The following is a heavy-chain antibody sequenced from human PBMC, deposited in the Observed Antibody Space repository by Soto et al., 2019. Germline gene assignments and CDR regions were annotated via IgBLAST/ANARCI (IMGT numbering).Heavy chain of an antibody. Sequence: GASVNVSCKVSGYTLTELSMHWVRQAPGKGLEWMGGFDPEDGETIYAQKFQGRVTMTEDTSTDTAYMELSSLRSEDTAVYYCATDLSARTLDASPYYFDYWGQGTLVTVSS. D-gene: IGHD1-1*01. CDR3: ATDLSARTLDASPYYFDY. CDR1: GYTLTELS. J-gene: IGHJ4*02. V-gene: IGHV1-24*01. CDR2: FDPEDGET.